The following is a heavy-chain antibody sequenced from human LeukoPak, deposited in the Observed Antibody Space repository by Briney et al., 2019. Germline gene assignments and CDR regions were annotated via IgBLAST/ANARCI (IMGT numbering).Heavy chain of an antibody. CDR1: GFTFSSYS. Sequence: PGGSLRLSCAASGFTFSSYSMNWVRQAPGKGLEWVSSISSSSSYIYYADSVKGRFTISRDNAKNSLYLQMNSLRAEDTAVYYCARDRRAIGYYGMDVWGQGTTVTVSS. CDR2: ISSSSSYI. J-gene: IGHJ6*02. D-gene: IGHD6-6*01. CDR3: ARDRRAIGYYGMDV. V-gene: IGHV3-21*01.